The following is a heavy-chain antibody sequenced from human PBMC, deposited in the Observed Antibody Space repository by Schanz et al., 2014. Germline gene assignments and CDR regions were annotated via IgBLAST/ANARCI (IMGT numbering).Heavy chain of an antibody. D-gene: IGHD1-20*01. CDR1: GFTFDDYA. CDR3: ARRITGTHHNPYYHGMDV. V-gene: IGHV3-23*04. CDR2: ISGSGETT. J-gene: IGHJ6*02. Sequence: EVQLVESGGGLVQPGRSLRLSCAASGFTFDDYAMHWVRQAPGKGLEWVSAISGSGETTYYADSVKGRFTISRDNSKNALYLQMNSLRAEDTAVYYCARRITGTHHNPYYHGMDVWGQGTTVTVSS.